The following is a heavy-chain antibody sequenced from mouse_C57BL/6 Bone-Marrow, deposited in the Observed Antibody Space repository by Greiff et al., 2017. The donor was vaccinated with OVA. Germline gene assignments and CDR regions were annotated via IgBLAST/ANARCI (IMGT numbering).Heavy chain of an antibody. V-gene: IGHV1-64*01. D-gene: IGHD1-1*01. CDR1: GYTFTSYW. Sequence: QVQLQQPGAELVKPGASVKLSCKASGYTFTSYWMHWVKQRPGQGLEWIGMIHPNSGSTNYNEKFKSKATLTVDKSSSTAYMQLSSLTSEDSAVYYCGRVSGSSWYFDVWGTGTTVTVSS. CDR3: GRVSGSSWYFDV. J-gene: IGHJ1*03. CDR2: IHPNSGST.